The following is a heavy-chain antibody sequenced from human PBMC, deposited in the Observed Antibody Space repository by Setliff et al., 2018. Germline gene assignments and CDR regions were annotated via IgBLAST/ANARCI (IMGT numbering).Heavy chain of an antibody. CDR1: GYTFAGYY. J-gene: IGHJ5*01. CDR3: ARLVRFCTRTACLTVAGDES. D-gene: IGHD2-8*01. CDR2: INPNSGGA. Sequence: ASVKVSCKASGYTFAGYYMHWVRQAPGQGLEWMGWINPNSGGANYAQKFQGRVTMTRDTSISTGYMELSRLRSDDTAVYYCARLVRFCTRTACLTVAGDESWGQGTLVTVSS. V-gene: IGHV1-2*02.